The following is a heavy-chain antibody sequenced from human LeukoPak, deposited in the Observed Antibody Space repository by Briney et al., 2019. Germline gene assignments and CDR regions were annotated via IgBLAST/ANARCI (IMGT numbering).Heavy chain of an antibody. CDR2: ISSSSSYI. D-gene: IGHD3-22*01. V-gene: IGHV3-21*04. CDR1: GFTFSSYS. CDR3: AKDWYYDSSGSYFDY. J-gene: IGHJ4*02. Sequence: GGSLRLSCAASGFTFSSYSMNWVRQAPGKGLEWVSSISSSSSYIYYADSVKGRFTISRDNAKSTLYLQMNSLRAEDTAVYFCAKDWYYDSSGSYFDYWGQGTLVTVSS.